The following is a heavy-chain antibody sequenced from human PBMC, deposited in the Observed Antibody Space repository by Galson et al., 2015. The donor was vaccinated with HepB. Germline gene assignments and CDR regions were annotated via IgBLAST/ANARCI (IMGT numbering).Heavy chain of an antibody. Sequence: LSLTCTVSGGSISSSSYYWGWLRQPPGKGLEWIGSIYYSGSTYYNSSLKSRVTISIDTSKNQFSLKLSSVTAADTAVYYCARDGETNDYWGQGTLVTVSS. CDR3: ARDGETNDY. CDR2: IYYSGST. D-gene: IGHD2-8*01. V-gene: IGHV4-39*07. J-gene: IGHJ4*02. CDR1: GGSISSSSYY.